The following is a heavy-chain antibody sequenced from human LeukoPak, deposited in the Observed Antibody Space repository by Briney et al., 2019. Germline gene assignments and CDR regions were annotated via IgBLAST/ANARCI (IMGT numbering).Heavy chain of an antibody. CDR1: GGSISSHY. CDR3: ARAPASSYYYDSSGYYYSWLDP. J-gene: IGHJ5*02. CDR2: VSDSGST. V-gene: IGHV4-59*11. D-gene: IGHD3-22*01. Sequence: SETLSLTCTVSGGSISSHYWGWIRQPPGKGLEWIGYVSDSGSTNYNPSLKSRVSISVDTSKNQFSLKLSSVTAADTAVYYCARAPASSYYYDSSGYYYSWLDPWGQGTLVTVSS.